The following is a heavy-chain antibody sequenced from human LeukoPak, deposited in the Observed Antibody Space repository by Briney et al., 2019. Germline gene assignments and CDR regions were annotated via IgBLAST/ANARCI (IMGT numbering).Heavy chain of an antibody. Sequence: GGSLRLSCAASGFTFSDYYMSWIRQAPGKGLEWVSYISSSGSTIYYADSVKGRFTISRDNAKNSLYLQMSSLRTEDTALYYCAKDMSSGIVAADMDYWGQGTLVTVSS. CDR2: ISSSGSTI. CDR1: GFTFSDYY. CDR3: AKDMSSGIVAADMDY. J-gene: IGHJ4*02. D-gene: IGHD6-13*01. V-gene: IGHV3-11*01.